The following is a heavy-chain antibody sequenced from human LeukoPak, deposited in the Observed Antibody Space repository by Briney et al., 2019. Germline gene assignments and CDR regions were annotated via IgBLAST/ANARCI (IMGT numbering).Heavy chain of an antibody. J-gene: IGHJ4*02. CDR3: AREEVAGPYFDY. V-gene: IGHV4-34*01. D-gene: IGHD6-19*01. Sequence: PSETLSLTCAVYGGSFSGYYWSWIRQPPGKGLEWIGEINHSGSTNYNPALKSRVTISVDTSKNQFSLKLSSVTAADTAVYYCAREEVAGPYFDYWGQGTRVSVS. CDR2: INHSGST. CDR1: GGSFSGYY.